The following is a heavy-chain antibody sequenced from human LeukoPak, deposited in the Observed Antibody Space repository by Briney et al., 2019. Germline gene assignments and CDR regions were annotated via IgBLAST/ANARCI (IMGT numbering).Heavy chain of an antibody. CDR3: ARVARNWDQTYYYYYYMDV. Sequence: ASVKVSCKASGYTFSGFYIHWVRQAPGQGLEWMGWINTNTGNPTYAQGFTGRFVFSLDTSVSTAYLQISSLKAEDTAVYYCARVARNWDQTYYYYYYMDVWGKGTTVTVSS. J-gene: IGHJ6*03. CDR2: INTNTGNP. CDR1: GYTFSGFY. V-gene: IGHV7-4-1*02. D-gene: IGHD7-27*01.